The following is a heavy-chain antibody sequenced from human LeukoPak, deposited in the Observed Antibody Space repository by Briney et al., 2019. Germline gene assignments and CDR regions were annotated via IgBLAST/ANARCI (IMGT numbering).Heavy chain of an antibody. CDR1: GYTFTDHY. V-gene: IGHV1-46*01. J-gene: IGHJ5*02. CDR3: ARDNSMENTAWWFDP. Sequence: ASVKVSCKASGYTFTDHYMHWVRQAPGQGLEWMGLINPTGDKTWYAQKFQGRVTLTRDMSTTTDYMELSGLTSEDTAVYHCARDNSMENTAWWFDPWGQGTLVIVSS. CDR2: INPTGDKT. D-gene: IGHD1-1*01.